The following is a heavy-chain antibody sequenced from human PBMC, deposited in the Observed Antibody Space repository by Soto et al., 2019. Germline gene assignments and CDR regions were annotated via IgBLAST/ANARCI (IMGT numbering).Heavy chain of an antibody. Sequence: QVQLVESGGGLVKPGGSLRLSCAASGFTFSDYYMSWIRQAPGNGLEWVSYISSSGSTIYYADSVKGRFTISRDKAKKSLSLQMHSMRAEDTDVYYCARGQSGYYYYIDVWCKGTTVTVSS. CDR1: GFTFSDYY. J-gene: IGHJ6*03. CDR3: ARGQSGYYYYIDV. CDR2: ISSSGSTI. D-gene: IGHD6-25*01. V-gene: IGHV3-11*01.